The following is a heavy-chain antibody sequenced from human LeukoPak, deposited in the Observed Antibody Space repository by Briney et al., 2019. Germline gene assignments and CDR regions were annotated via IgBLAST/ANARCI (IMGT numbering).Heavy chain of an antibody. J-gene: IGHJ4*02. D-gene: IGHD1-14*01. Sequence: SETLSLTCTVSGGSISRSIYYWGWIRQPPGKGLEWIGNIYYSGSTHYNPSLKNRVTILVDTSKNQFSLKLNSVTAADTAVYYCARTNPALDFWGQGTLVTVSS. CDR3: ARTNPALDF. V-gene: IGHV4-39*07. CDR1: GGSISRSIYY. CDR2: IYYSGST.